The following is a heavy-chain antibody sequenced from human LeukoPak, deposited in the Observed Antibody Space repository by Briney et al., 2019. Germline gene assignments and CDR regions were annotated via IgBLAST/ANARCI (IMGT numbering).Heavy chain of an antibody. D-gene: IGHD2-8*02. J-gene: IGHJ3*01. CDR1: GFTFDDYA. Sequence: PGGSLRLSXAASGFTFDDYAMHWVRQAPGKGLEWVSGISWNSGSIGYADSVKGRFTISRDNAKNSLYLQMDSMRAEDMAMYYCAKDEFXXXXXTGXXXXWXXXTMVTVSS. CDR2: ISWNSGSI. CDR3: AKDEFXXXXXTGXXXX. V-gene: IGHV3-9*03.